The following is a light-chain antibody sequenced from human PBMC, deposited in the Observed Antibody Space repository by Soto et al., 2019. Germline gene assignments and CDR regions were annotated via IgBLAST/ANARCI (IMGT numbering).Light chain of an antibody. V-gene: IGKV3-20*01. J-gene: IGKJ3*01. CDR3: QQYGSSPPP. Sequence: EIVLTQSPGTLSLSPGERAPLSCRASQSVSSSYLAWYQQKPGQAPRLLIYGASSRATGIPDRFSGSGSGTDFTLTISRLEPEDFAVYYCQQYGSSPPPFGPGTKVDI. CDR1: QSVSSSY. CDR2: GAS.